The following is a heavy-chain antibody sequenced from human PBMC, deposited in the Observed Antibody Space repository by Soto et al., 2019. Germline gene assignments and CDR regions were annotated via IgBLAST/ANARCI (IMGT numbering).Heavy chain of an antibody. CDR3: AKGKGCGGDCYPDYYYYGMDV. CDR2: ISYDGSNK. J-gene: IGHJ6*02. CDR1: GFTFSSYG. Sequence: QVQLVESGGGVVQPGRSLRLSCAASGFTFSSYGMHWVRQAPGKGLEWAAVISYDGSNKYYADSVKGRFTISRDNSKNTLYLQMNSLRAEDTAVYYCAKGKGCGGDCYPDYYYYGMDVWGQGTTVTVSS. D-gene: IGHD2-21*02. V-gene: IGHV3-30*18.